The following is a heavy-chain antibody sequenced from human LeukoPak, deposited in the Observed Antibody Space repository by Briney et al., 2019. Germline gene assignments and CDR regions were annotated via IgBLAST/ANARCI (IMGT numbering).Heavy chain of an antibody. CDR1: GFTFSSYW. V-gene: IGHV3-7*01. CDR3: ARDIYSSGWHFDY. Sequence: GGSLRLSCAASGFTFSSYWMSWVRQAPGKGLEWVANIKQDGSEKYYVDSVKGRFTISRDNAKNSLYLQMNSLRAGDTAVYYCARDIYSSGWHFDYWGQGTLVTVSS. J-gene: IGHJ4*02. CDR2: IKQDGSEK. D-gene: IGHD6-19*01.